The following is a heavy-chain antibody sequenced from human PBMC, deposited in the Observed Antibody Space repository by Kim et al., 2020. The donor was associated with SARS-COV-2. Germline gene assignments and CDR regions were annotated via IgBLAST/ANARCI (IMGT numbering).Heavy chain of an antibody. D-gene: IGHD6-19*01. Sequence: DYAVSVKSRMTIDPDTSKNRFSLHLNSVTPEDTAIYYCARAVAGRNWFDPWGQGTLVTVSS. J-gene: IGHJ5*02. CDR3: ARAVAGRNWFDP. V-gene: IGHV6-1*01.